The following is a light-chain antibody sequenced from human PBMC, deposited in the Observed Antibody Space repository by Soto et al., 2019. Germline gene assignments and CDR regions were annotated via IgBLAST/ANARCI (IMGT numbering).Light chain of an antibody. CDR3: QESYSILYT. J-gene: IGKJ2*01. V-gene: IGKV1-39*01. CDR2: AAS. Sequence: DIQMTQSASSLSASVGDRVTITCRASQSIDSYLNWYQHKPGKAPQLLIYAASSLQSGVPSRFSGSGSGTAFTLTISSLQPEDVATYYCQESYSILYTFGQGTKVDIK. CDR1: QSIDSY.